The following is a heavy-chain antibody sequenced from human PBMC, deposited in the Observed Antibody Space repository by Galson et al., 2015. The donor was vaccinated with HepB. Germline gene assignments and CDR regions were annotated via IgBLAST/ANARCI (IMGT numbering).Heavy chain of an antibody. J-gene: IGHJ5*02. CDR3: ARELIGGWYEITNL. D-gene: IGHD6-19*01. Sequence: SLRLSCAASGFTFSSYSMNWVRQAPGKGLEWVSSISSSSSYIYYADSVKGRFTISRDNAKNSLYLQMNSLRAEDTAVYYCARELIGGWYEITNLWGQGTLVTVSS. CDR1: GFTFSSYS. V-gene: IGHV3-21*01. CDR2: ISSSSSYI.